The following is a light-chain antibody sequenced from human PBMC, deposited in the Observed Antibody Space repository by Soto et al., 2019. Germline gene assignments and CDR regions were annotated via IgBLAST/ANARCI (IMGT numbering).Light chain of an antibody. CDR2: ENY. V-gene: IGLV1-51*02. J-gene: IGLJ2*01. CDR3: GSWDSSLSVVV. CDR1: SSTIGNNY. Sequence: QSVLTQPPSVSAAPGQTVTISCFGSSSTIGNNYVSWYQQFPGTAPKLLIYENYKRPSGIPDRFSGSKSGTSATLGITGLQTGDEADYYCGSWDSSLSVVVLGGGTKLTVL.